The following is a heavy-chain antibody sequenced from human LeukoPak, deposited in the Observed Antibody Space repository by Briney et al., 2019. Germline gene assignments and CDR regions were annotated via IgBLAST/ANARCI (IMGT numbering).Heavy chain of an antibody. D-gene: IGHD2-2*01. CDR3: ARDQRYCSSSSCPWEPFDY. V-gene: IGHV3-7*05. Sequence: GGSLRLSCVGSGFTFSSYWMSWVRQAPGKGLEWVANIKQDGSEKYYVDSVKGRFTISRDNAKNSLYLQMNSLRAEDTAVYYCARDQRYCSSSSCPWEPFDYWGQGTLVTVSS. J-gene: IGHJ4*02. CDR2: IKQDGSEK. CDR1: GFTFSSYW.